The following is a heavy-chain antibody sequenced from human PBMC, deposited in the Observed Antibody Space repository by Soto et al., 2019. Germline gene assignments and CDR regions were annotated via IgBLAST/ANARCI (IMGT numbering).Heavy chain of an antibody. J-gene: IGHJ3*02. D-gene: IGHD2-15*01. CDR1: GGTFSSYA. Sequence: GASVKVSCKASGGTFSSYAISWVRQAPGQGLEWMGGIIPIFGTANYAQKFQGRVTITADESTSTAYMELSSLRSEDTAAYYCARPENCSGGSCYLYDAFDIWGQGTMVTVSS. CDR3: ARPENCSGGSCYLYDAFDI. V-gene: IGHV1-69*13. CDR2: IIPIFGTA.